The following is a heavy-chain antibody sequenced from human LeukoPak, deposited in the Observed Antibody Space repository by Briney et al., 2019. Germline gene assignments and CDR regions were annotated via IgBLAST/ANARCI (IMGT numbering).Heavy chain of an antibody. CDR1: GGSFSGYY. Sequence: PSETLSLTCAVNGGSFSGYYWTWIRQSPGKGLEWIGEIIHSGRANYSPSLKSRLTLSVDPSMNHSSLRLSSVTAADTAVYYCARGTVLTGYASFDYWGQGALVTVSS. V-gene: IGHV4-34*01. D-gene: IGHD3-16*01. CDR3: ARGTVLTGYASFDY. CDR2: IIHSGRA. J-gene: IGHJ4*02.